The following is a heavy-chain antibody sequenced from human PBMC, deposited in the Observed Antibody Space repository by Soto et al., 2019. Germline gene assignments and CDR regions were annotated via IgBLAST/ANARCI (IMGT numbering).Heavy chain of an antibody. J-gene: IGHJ4*02. CDR3: ARHDYNDYVNPFDY. V-gene: IGHV4-59*11. Sequence: KTSEALSLTCSVSGGPIHTHYWGWLRQPPGKGLEWIGYVRYTGTTNYNPSLRSRVTISVDTSKNLLSLKLVSLTAADTAVYYCARHDYNDYVNPFDYWGQGTLVTVSS. D-gene: IGHD4-17*01. CDR2: VRYTGTT. CDR1: GGPIHTHY.